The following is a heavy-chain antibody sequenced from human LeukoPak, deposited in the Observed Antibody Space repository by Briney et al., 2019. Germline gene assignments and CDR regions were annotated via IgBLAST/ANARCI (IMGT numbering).Heavy chain of an antibody. CDR1: GFTFSSYG. CDR3: ASPRDYYDSSGPLRY. D-gene: IGHD3-22*01. Sequence: GGSLRLSCAASGFTFSSYGMHWVRQAPGKGLEWVAVISYDGSNKYYADSVKGRFTISRDNSKNTLYLQMNSLRAEDTAVYYCASPRDYYDSSGPLRYWGQGTLVTVSS. V-gene: IGHV3-30*03. J-gene: IGHJ4*02. CDR2: ISYDGSNK.